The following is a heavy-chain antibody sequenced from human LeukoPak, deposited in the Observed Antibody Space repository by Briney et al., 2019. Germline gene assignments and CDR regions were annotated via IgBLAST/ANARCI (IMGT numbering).Heavy chain of an antibody. CDR3: ARNYYYDSSGTEGNYFDY. Sequence: ASVKVPCKASGYPFTGYYMQWVRQAPGQGLGWMGWINPKSGGTNYAQKFQGRVTMTRDTSISTAYMELSRLRSDDTAVYYCARNYYYDSSGTEGNYFDYWGQGTLVTVSS. CDR1: GYPFTGYY. CDR2: INPKSGGT. J-gene: IGHJ4*02. V-gene: IGHV1-2*02. D-gene: IGHD3-22*01.